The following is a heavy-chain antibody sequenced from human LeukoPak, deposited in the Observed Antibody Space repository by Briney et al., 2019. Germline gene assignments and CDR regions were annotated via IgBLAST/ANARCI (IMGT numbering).Heavy chain of an antibody. CDR1: GFTFSNYA. Sequence: PGRSLRLSCAASGFTFSNYAMHWVRQAPGKGLEWVAVIWYGGTNKFYADSVKGRFTISRDNSKNTVSLQMTDLRDEDTAVYYCAKGRGGSSWYRGYYYYYGMDVWGQGTTVTVSS. D-gene: IGHD6-13*01. CDR3: AKGRGGSSWYRGYYYYYGMDV. J-gene: IGHJ6*02. CDR2: IWYGGTNK. V-gene: IGHV3-33*03.